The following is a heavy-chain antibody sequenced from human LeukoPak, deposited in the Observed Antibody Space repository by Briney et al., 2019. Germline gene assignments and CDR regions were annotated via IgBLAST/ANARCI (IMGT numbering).Heavy chain of an antibody. CDR3: AKTGPCSGGSCSSSLLNYYYGMDV. CDR1: GFTFSSYG. CDR2: IRYDGSNK. J-gene: IGHJ6*02. Sequence: QPGGSLRLSRAASGFTFSSYGMHWVRQAPGKGLEWVAFIRYDGSNKYYADSVKGRFTISRDNSKNTLYLQMNSLRAEDTAVYYCAKTGPCSGGSCSSSLLNYYYGMDVWGQGTTVTVSS. D-gene: IGHD2-15*01. V-gene: IGHV3-30*02.